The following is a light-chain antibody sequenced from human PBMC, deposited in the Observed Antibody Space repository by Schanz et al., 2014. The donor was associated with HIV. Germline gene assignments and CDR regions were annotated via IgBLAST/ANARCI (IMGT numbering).Light chain of an antibody. CDR1: SSDVGGYNY. CDR2: EVS. CDR3: TSYAATSNVL. V-gene: IGLV2-8*01. J-gene: IGLJ3*02. Sequence: QSALTQPASVSGSPGQSVTISCTGTSSDVGGYNYVSWYQQHPGKAPKLMIYEVSERPSGVPDRFSGSKSGNTASLTVSGLQAYDEADYYCTSYAATSNVLFRGGTKLTVL.